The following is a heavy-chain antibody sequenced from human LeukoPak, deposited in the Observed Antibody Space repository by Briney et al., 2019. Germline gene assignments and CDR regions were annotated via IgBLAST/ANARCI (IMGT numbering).Heavy chain of an antibody. V-gene: IGHV3-30-3*01. CDR3: AVLDDY. CDR2: ISYDGSNK. Sequence: GGSLRLSCAASGFTFSSYAMHWVRQGPGKGLEWVAVISYDGSNKYYVDSVKGRFTISRDNSKNTLYLQMNSLRAEDTAVYYCAVLDDYWGQGTLVTVSS. CDR1: GFTFSSYA. D-gene: IGHD1-1*01. J-gene: IGHJ4*02.